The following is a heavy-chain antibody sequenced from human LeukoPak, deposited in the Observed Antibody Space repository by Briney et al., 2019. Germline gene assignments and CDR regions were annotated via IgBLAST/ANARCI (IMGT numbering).Heavy chain of an antibody. CDR3: AKDHSSYDILTGYPLT. D-gene: IGHD3-9*01. Sequence: PGGSLRLSCAASGFTFSSFAMTWVRQAPGKGLEWVSTINNSGDSTYYGDSVKGRFPISRDNSKNTLYLQMNSLRAEDTAVYYCAKDHSSYDILTGYPLTWGQGTLVTVSS. CDR1: GFTFSSFA. CDR2: INNSGDST. J-gene: IGHJ5*02. V-gene: IGHV3-23*01.